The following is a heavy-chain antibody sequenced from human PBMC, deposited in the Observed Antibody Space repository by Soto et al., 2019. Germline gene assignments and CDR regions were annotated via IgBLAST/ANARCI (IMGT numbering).Heavy chain of an antibody. Sequence: WGVSGGSIRDRYYWGCIRKPPGKGLEWIGSIYRSGSTSYNPSLKSRVTISVDTSKNQFSLKLTSVTAADTAVYYCARLRFYFDSSAYDYWGHGTLVTVSS. CDR3: ARLRFYFDSSAYDY. CDR2: IYRSGST. J-gene: IGHJ4*01. D-gene: IGHD3-22*01. V-gene: IGHV4-38-2*01. CDR1: GGSIRDRYY.